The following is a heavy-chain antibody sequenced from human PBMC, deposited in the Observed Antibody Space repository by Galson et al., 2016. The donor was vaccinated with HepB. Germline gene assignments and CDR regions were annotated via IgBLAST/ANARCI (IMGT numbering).Heavy chain of an antibody. CDR1: GFRFDDHA. Sequence: SLRLSCAASGFRFDDHAMHWVRQAPGKGLEWVSGISWHSANIGYADSVKGRFTISRDNAKNFLYLHINSLRAEDTALYYCAKTRGGSGPIIIYGLDVWGQGTTVTVSS. CDR2: ISWHSANI. J-gene: IGHJ6*02. V-gene: IGHV3-9*01. CDR3: AKTRGGSGPIIIYGLDV. D-gene: IGHD3-10*01.